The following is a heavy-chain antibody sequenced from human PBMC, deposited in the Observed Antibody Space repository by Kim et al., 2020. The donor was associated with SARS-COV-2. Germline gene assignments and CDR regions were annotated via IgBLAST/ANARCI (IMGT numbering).Heavy chain of an antibody. J-gene: IGHJ4*03. CDR1: GFPFVDYA. D-gene: IGHD1-26*01. CDR2: IRGKVHGGTT. Sequence: GGSLRLSCTASGFPFVDYAMSWVRRAPGKGLEWFGFIRGKVHGGTTAYAASLKGRFSISRDDSRRIAYMQMNSLTIEDTAMYYCTRHSVGARSFAYYWGQGTLVTVSS. V-gene: IGHV3-49*04. CDR3: TRHSVGARSFAYY.